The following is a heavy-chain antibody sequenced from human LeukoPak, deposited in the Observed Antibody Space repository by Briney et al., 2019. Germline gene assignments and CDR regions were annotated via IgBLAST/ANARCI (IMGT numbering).Heavy chain of an antibody. J-gene: IGHJ5*02. CDR3: ARRSTGTTLGWFGELNRINWFDP. CDR2: IYYSGST. CDR1: GGSISSSSYY. Sequence: SETLSLTCTISGGSISSSSYYWGWIRQPPGKGLEWIGSIYYSGSTYYNPSLKSRVTISVDTSKNQFSLKLSSVTAADTAVYYCARRSTGTTLGWFGELNRINWFDPWGQGTLVTVSS. V-gene: IGHV4-39*01. D-gene: IGHD3-10*01.